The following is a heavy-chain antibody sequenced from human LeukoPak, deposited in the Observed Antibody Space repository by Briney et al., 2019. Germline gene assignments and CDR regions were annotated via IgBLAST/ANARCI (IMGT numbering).Heavy chain of an antibody. CDR3: ARRLLVLKRWLQTEFLFDP. D-gene: IGHD5-24*01. Sequence: ASVKVSCKASGYTFTSYDINWVRQATGQGLEWMGWMNPNSGNTGYAQKFQGRVTKTRNTSISTAYMELSSLRSEDTAVYYCARRLLVLKRWLQTEFLFDPWGQGTLVTVSS. J-gene: IGHJ5*02. V-gene: IGHV1-8*01. CDR2: MNPNSGNT. CDR1: GYTFTSYD.